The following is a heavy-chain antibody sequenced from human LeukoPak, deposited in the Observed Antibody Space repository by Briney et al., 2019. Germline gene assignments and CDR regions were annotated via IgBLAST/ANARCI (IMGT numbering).Heavy chain of an antibody. CDR3: ATTNDYSNYFDY. CDR1: GYTFTSYG. Sequence: GASVKVSCKASGYTFTSYGISWVRQAPGQGLEWMGGIIPIFGTANYAQKFQGRVTITTDESTSTAYMELSSLRSEDTAVYYCATTNDYSNYFDYWGQGTLVTVSS. J-gene: IGHJ4*02. V-gene: IGHV1-69*05. D-gene: IGHD4-11*01. CDR2: IIPIFGTA.